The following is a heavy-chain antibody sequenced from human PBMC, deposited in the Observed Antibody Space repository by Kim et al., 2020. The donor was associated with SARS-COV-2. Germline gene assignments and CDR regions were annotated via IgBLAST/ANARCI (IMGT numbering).Heavy chain of an antibody. J-gene: IGHJ4*02. CDR2: VYYTGST. Sequence: SETLSLTCTVSGGSISSSGYYWGWIRQPPGKGLEWIGSVYYTGSTYYNPSLKSRVTISVDTSKNQFSLKLSSVTAADTAMYYCARDFRGTSIRFLGLCQFDYWGQGTLVTVSS. CDR1: GGSISSSGYY. D-gene: IGHD3-3*01. CDR3: ARDFRGTSIRFLGLCQFDY. V-gene: IGHV4-39*02.